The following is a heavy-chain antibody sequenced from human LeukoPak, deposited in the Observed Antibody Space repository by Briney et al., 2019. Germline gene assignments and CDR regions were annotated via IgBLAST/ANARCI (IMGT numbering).Heavy chain of an antibody. V-gene: IGHV4-59*08. Sequence: SETLSLTCTVSGGSISSYYWSWIRQPLGKGLEWIAYISDIGSINYNPSLKSRVTISLDTSKNQLSLKLRSVTAADMAVYYCAGHHPRNTVDFWGQGTLVTVSS. D-gene: IGHD2/OR15-2a*01. J-gene: IGHJ4*02. CDR3: AGHHPRNTVDF. CDR2: ISDIGSI. CDR1: GGSISSYY.